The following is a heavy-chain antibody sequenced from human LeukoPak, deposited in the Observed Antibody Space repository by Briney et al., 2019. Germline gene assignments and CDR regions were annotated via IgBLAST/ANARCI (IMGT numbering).Heavy chain of an antibody. Sequence: SETLSLTCTVSGGSINNYYWSWTRQPPGKGLEWIGYIYYSGSTNYNPSLKSRVTISVDTSKNHFSLKLSSVTAADTAVYYCARYTRGRNGMDVWGQGTTVTVSS. D-gene: IGHD1-26*01. CDR3: ARYTRGRNGMDV. CDR1: GGSINNYY. CDR2: IYYSGST. V-gene: IGHV4-59*08. J-gene: IGHJ6*02.